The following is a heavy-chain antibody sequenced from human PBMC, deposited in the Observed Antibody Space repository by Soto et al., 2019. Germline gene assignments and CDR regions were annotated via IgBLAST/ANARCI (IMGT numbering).Heavy chain of an antibody. CDR1: GGTFSSYA. V-gene: IGHV1-69*13. CDR2: IIPIFGTA. D-gene: IGHD3-22*01. Sequence: SVKVSCKASGGTFSSYAISWVRQAPGQGLEWMGGIIPIFGTANYAQKFQGRATITADESTSTAYMELSSLRSEDTAVYYCLRYSYYYDSSGYYNGYWGQGTLVTVSS. J-gene: IGHJ4*02. CDR3: LRYSYYYDSSGYYNGY.